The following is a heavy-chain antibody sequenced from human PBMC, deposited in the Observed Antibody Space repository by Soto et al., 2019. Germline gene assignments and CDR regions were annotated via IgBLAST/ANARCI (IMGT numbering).Heavy chain of an antibody. Sequence: ASVKVSCKASGYTFTSYAMHWVRQAPGQRLEWMGWINAGNGNTKYSQKFQGRVTITRDTSASTAYMELRSLRSEDTAVYYCARGKTLVGANTPGYWGQGTLVTVSS. J-gene: IGHJ4*02. CDR3: ARGKTLVGANTPGY. D-gene: IGHD1-26*01. CDR1: GYTFTSYA. CDR2: INAGNGNT. V-gene: IGHV1-3*01.